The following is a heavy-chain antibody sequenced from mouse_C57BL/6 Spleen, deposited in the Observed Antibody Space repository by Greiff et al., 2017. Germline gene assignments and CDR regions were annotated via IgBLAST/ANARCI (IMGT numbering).Heavy chain of an antibody. Sequence: VQLQQSGAELAKPGASVKLSCKASGYTFTSYWMHWVKQRPGQGLEWIGYINPSSGYTKYNQKFKDKATLTADKSSSTAYMQLSSLTYEDSAVYYGARLDITTVVDFDYWGQGTTLTVSS. D-gene: IGHD1-1*01. J-gene: IGHJ2*01. CDR2: INPSSGYT. V-gene: IGHV1-7*01. CDR1: GYTFTSYW. CDR3: ARLDITTVVDFDY.